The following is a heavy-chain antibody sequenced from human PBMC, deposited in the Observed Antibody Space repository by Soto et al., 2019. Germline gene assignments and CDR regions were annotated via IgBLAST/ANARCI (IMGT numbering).Heavy chain of an antibody. D-gene: IGHD3-16*01. V-gene: IGHV5-51*01. CDR3: ATSTYASGPYYYYYMDV. Sequence: GESLKISCEGSGYSFTSYWIGWVRQMPGKGLEWMGIIYPGDSDTRYSPSFQGQVTISADKSISTAYLQWSSLKASDTAMYYCATSTYASGPYYYYYMDVWGKGTTVTVSS. CDR1: GYSFTSYW. CDR2: IYPGDSDT. J-gene: IGHJ6*03.